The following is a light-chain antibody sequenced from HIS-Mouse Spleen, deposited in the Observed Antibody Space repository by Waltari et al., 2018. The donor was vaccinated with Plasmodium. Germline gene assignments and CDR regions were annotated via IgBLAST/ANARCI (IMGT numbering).Light chain of an antibody. Sequence: QPALTQPASVSGSPGQSITISCTGTSSDVGGYNYVSWYQQHPGKAPKLMIYDVSNRTSGVSNRCSGSKSGNTASLTISGLQAEDEADYYCSSYTSSSTLVFGGGTKLTVL. CDR3: SSYTSSSTLV. CDR1: SSDVGGYNY. CDR2: DVS. J-gene: IGLJ2*01. V-gene: IGLV2-14*03.